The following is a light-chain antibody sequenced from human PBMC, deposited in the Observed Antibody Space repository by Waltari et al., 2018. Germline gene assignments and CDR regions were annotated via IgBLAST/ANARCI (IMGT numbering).Light chain of an antibody. CDR3: QKYVSLPAT. J-gene: IGKJ1*01. CDR1: QSVSRY. Sequence: EVVLTQSPGTLSLSPGERATPSCRASQSVSRYFAWYQQKPGQAPRLLIYDASRRATGIPDRFSGSGSGTDFSLTISRLEPEDFAVYYCQKYVSLPATFGQGTKVEIK. CDR2: DAS. V-gene: IGKV3-20*01.